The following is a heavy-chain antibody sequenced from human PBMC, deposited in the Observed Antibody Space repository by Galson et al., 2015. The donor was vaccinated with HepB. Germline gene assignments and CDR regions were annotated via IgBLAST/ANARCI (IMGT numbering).Heavy chain of an antibody. CDR2: IIPILGIA. J-gene: IGHJ4*02. V-gene: IGHV1-69*04. CDR1: GGTFSSYA. D-gene: IGHD2/OR15-2a*01. CDR3: ARDKYEGPHYFDY. Sequence: SVKVSCKASGGTFSSYAISWVRQAPGQGLEWMGRIIPILGIANYAQKFQGRVTITADKSTSTAYMELSSLRSEDTAVYYCARDKYEGPHYFDYWGQGTLVTVSS.